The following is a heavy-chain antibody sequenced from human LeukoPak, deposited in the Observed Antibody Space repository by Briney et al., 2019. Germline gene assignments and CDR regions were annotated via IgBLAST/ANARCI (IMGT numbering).Heavy chain of an antibody. Sequence: GGSLRLSCAASGFTFSSYGMSWVRQAPGKGLVWVSRINRDGSSTSYADSVKGRFTISRDNAKNSLFLQMSSLTAEDTAVYYCVKMARLADNWGQGTLVTVSS. D-gene: IGHD6-6*01. CDR3: VKMARLADN. CDR1: GFTFSSYG. CDR2: INRDGSST. V-gene: IGHV3-74*01. J-gene: IGHJ4*02.